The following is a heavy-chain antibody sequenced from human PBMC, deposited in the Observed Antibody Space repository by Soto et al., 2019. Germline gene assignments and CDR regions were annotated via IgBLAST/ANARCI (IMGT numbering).Heavy chain of an antibody. Sequence: SETLSLTCVVSGYSISSGYYWAWVRQPPGKELEWIGSIYHSGKTYYKPSLRSRVTVSVDTSKNQFSMKLISVTAADTAVYYCERDKSVTMIGGWFDPWGQGTLVTVYS. CDR2: IYHSGKT. J-gene: IGHJ5*02. CDR3: ERDKSVTMIGGWFDP. D-gene: IGHD3-22*01. CDR1: GYSISSGYY. V-gene: IGHV4-38-2*02.